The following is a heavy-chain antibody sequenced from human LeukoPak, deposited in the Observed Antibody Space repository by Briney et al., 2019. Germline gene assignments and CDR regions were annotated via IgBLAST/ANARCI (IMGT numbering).Heavy chain of an antibody. Sequence: SETLSLTCTVSGGSIGTYYWSWIRQPPGKGLEWIGYIYHSGSTYCNPSLKSRVTISVDRSKNQFSLKLSSVTAADTAVYYCARGGYSYGYHFDYWGQGTLVTVSS. CDR2: IYHSGST. V-gene: IGHV4-59*12. CDR3: ARGGYSYGYHFDY. J-gene: IGHJ4*02. CDR1: GGSIGTYY. D-gene: IGHD5-18*01.